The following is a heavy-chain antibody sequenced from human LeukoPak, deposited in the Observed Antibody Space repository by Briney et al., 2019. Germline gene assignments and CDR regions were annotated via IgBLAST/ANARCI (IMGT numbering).Heavy chain of an antibody. Sequence: PGGSLRLSCAASGFTFSSYAMHWVRQAPGKGLEYVSAISSNGGSTYYANSVKGRFTISRDNSKNTLYLQMGSLRAEDMAVYYCARDLYKWSSGAQDYWGQGTLVTVSS. D-gene: IGHD1-20*01. CDR2: ISSNGGST. V-gene: IGHV3-64*01. CDR3: ARDLYKWSSGAQDY. CDR1: GFTFSSYA. J-gene: IGHJ4*02.